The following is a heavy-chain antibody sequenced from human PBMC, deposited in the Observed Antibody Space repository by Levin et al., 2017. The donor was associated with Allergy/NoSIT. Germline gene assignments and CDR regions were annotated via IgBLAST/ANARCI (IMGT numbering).Heavy chain of an antibody. V-gene: IGHV1-18*01. CDR1: GYSFSIHG. CDR3: ARDRGHCSGGYCHSYRFDP. D-gene: IGHD2-15*01. CDR2: ISANKGNT. Sequence: GESLKISCKSSGYSFSIHGFSWVRQAPGQGLEWMGWISANKGNTNYAQKFQGRVTITTDTSTRTAYMELRSLRSDDTAVYYCARDRGHCSGGYCHSYRFDPWGQGTLVTVSS. J-gene: IGHJ5*02.